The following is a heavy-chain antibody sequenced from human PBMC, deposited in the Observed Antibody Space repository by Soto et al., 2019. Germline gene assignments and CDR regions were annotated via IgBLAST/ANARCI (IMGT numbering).Heavy chain of an antibody. Sequence: EVQLLESGGGLVQPGGSLRLSCAASGFTFSSYVMSWVRQAPGKGLEWVSAISGSGGSTYHADSVKGRFTISRDNSKNTRDLQMSSLRAEDTAVYYCAKDAGGDFDCWGQGTLVTVSS. D-gene: IGHD3-10*01. CDR3: AKDAGGDFDC. J-gene: IGHJ4*02. V-gene: IGHV3-23*01. CDR2: ISGSGGST. CDR1: GFTFSSYV.